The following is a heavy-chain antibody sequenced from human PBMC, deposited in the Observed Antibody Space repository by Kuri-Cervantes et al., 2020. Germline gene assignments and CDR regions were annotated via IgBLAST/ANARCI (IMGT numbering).Heavy chain of an antibody. J-gene: IGHJ6*03. CDR1: GFTFSDYY. Sequence: GESLKISCAASGFTFSDYYMSWIRQAPGKGLEWVSYISSSGSTIYYPDSVKGRFTISRDNAKNSLYLQMNSLRAEDTAVYYCARAPPETYCSSTSCYEYYYYYYMDVWGKGTTVTVSS. V-gene: IGHV3-11*01. CDR3: ARAPPETYCSSTSCYEYYYYYYMDV. D-gene: IGHD2-2*01. CDR2: ISSSGSTI.